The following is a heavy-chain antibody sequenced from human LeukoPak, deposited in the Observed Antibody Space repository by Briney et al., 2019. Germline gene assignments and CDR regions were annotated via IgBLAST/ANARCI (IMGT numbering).Heavy chain of an antibody. CDR3: ARAVFSTPFDY. V-gene: IGHV1-18*01. CDR1: GYTFTNYG. CDR2: VSAYNGDT. D-gene: IGHD2/OR15-2a*01. Sequence: ASVKVSCKASGYTFTNYGITWVRQAPGQGLEWMGWVSAYNGDTQFAEKFQDRVTMTTDTSTSTAYMELSRLRSDDTAVYYCARAVFSTPFDYWGQGTLVTVSS. J-gene: IGHJ4*02.